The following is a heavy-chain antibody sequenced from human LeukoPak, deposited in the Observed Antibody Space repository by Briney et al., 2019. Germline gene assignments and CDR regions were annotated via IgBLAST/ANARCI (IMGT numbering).Heavy chain of an antibody. CDR1: GGSVSSGSYY. CDR2: IYYSGST. Sequence: KPSETLSLTCTVSGGSVSSGSYYWSWVRQPPGKGLEWIGYIYYSGSTNYNPSLKSRVTISVDTSKNQFSLKLSSVTAADTAVYYYARDSGSYAFDYWGQGTLVTVSS. V-gene: IGHV4-61*01. D-gene: IGHD1-26*01. J-gene: IGHJ4*02. CDR3: ARDSGSYAFDY.